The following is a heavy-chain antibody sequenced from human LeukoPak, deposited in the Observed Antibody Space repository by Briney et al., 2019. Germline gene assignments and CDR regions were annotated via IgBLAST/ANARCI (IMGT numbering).Heavy chain of an antibody. CDR1: GFTVSSNY. CDR2: IYSGGST. Sequence: GGSLRLSCAASGFTVSSNYMSWVRQAPGKGLEWVSVIYSGGSTYYADSVKGRFTISRDNSKNTLYRQMNSLRAEDTAVYYCARHTLVVLPAAMKYYYYMDVWGKGTTVTVSS. V-gene: IGHV3-53*01. D-gene: IGHD2-2*01. CDR3: ARHTLVVLPAAMKYYYYMDV. J-gene: IGHJ6*03.